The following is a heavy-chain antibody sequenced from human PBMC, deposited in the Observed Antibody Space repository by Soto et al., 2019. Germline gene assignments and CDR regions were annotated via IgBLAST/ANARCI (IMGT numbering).Heavy chain of an antibody. Sequence: PSETLSLTCTVSGGSISSSSYYWGWIRQPPGKGLEWIGSIYYSGSTYYNPSLKSRVTISVDTSKNQLSLKLSSVTAADTAVYFCARGRHWFGPWGQGTLVTVSS. CDR2: IYYSGST. V-gene: IGHV4-39*01. J-gene: IGHJ5*02. CDR3: ARGRHWFGP. CDR1: GGSISSSSYY.